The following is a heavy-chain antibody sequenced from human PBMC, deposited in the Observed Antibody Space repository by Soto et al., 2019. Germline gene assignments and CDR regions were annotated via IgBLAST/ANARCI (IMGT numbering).Heavy chain of an antibody. D-gene: IGHD5-12*01. CDR3: ASDKDRLQLGGTYYYILDV. CDR2: IIPIFCTP. CDR1: GGTFSNSA. J-gene: IGHJ6*02. Sequence: QVQLEQSGAEVKKPGSSVKVSCKASGGTFSNSAISWVRQAPGQGLEWMGGIIPIFCTPDYAQKFQGRVTITADESTRTACIALRGMRSDDTAVYYCASDKDRLQLGGTYYYILDVWGQGTTVTVSS. V-gene: IGHV1-69*12.